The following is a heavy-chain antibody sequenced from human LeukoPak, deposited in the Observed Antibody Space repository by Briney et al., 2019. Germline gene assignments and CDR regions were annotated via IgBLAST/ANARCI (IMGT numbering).Heavy chain of an antibody. V-gene: IGHV3-48*03. Sequence: PGGSLRLSCTASGFTFSSYEMNWVRQAPGKGLEGWSYISSSGSTLYYADSVQGRFTISRDNAKNSLYLQMNSLRAEDTAVYYCVRDMYKSGWFLGRDYFDYWGQGTLVTVSS. CDR3: VRDMYKSGWFLGRDYFDY. CDR2: ISSSGSTL. CDR1: GFTFSSYE. J-gene: IGHJ4*02. D-gene: IGHD6-19*01.